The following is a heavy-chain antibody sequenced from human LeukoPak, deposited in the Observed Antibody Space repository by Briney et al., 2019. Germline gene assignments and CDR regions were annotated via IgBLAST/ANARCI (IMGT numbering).Heavy chain of an antibody. D-gene: IGHD6-13*01. CDR3: ATSRTPPPKIIAAAGPFDP. CDR1: GYTLTELS. CDR2: FDPEDGET. J-gene: IGHJ5*02. V-gene: IGHV1-24*01. Sequence: ASVKVSCKVSGYTLTELSMHWVRQAPGKGLEWMGGFDPEDGETINAQKFQGRVTMTEDTSTDTAYMELSSLRSEDTAVYYCATSRTPPPKIIAAAGPFDPWGQGTLVTVSS.